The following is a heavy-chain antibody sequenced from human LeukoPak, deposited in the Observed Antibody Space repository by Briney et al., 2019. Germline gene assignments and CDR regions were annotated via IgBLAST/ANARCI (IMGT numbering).Heavy chain of an antibody. CDR3: ARSPYYYDSSGYPWPDAFDI. Sequence: GGSLRLSCAASGFTFSSYSMNWVRQAPGKGLEWVSSISSSSSYICYADSVKGRFTISRDNAKNSLYLQMNSLRAEDTAVYYCARSPYYYDSSGYPWPDAFDIWGQGTMVTVSS. D-gene: IGHD3-22*01. V-gene: IGHV3-21*01. J-gene: IGHJ3*02. CDR1: GFTFSSYS. CDR2: ISSSSSYI.